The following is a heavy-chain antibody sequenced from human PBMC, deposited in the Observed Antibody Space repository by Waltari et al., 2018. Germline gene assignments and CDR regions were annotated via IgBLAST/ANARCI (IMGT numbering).Heavy chain of an antibody. D-gene: IGHD1-26*01. J-gene: IGHJ3*02. CDR1: GFTFTGHG. CDR2: ITGSSDST. V-gene: IGHV3-48*04. Sequence: EVQLVESGGTLVQPGGSLKPSCVASGFTFTGHGRNWVRQAPGKGLEWISYITGSSDSTNYADSVQGRFIVSRDNAQNALYLQMTGLRAEDTAIYYCAADGVGVLPGDAFDIWGQGTMVTVSS. CDR3: AADGVGVLPGDAFDI.